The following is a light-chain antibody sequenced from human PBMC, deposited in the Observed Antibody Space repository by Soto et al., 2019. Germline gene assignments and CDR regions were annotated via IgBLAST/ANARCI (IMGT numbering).Light chain of an antibody. Sequence: EIVLTQSPGTLSLSPGERSTLSCMASQSVSNNYLAWYQQKPGQAPRLLIYGASNRATGIPDRFSGSGSGTEFTLTISSLQSEDFAVYYCQQYNNWPPLTFGGGTKVDIK. V-gene: IGKV3D-15*01. J-gene: IGKJ4*01. CDR2: GAS. CDR3: QQYNNWPPLT. CDR1: QSVSNN.